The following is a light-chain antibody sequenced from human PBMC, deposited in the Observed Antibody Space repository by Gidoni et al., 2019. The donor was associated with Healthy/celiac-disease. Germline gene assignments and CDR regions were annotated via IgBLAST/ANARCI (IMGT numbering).Light chain of an antibody. Sequence: EIVMTQSPATLSVSPGERAPLSCSASQSVSSNLASYQQKPGQAPRLLSYGASTRATGIPARFSGSGAGTECTLNSSSLQAEDFAVDYCQQYNNWPPYTFGQGTKLEIK. CDR1: QSVSSN. V-gene: IGKV3-15*01. CDR3: QQYNNWPPYT. J-gene: IGKJ2*01. CDR2: GAS.